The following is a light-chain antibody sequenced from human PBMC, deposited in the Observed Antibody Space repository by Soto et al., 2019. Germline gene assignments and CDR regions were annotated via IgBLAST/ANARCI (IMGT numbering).Light chain of an antibody. CDR2: DVT. J-gene: IGLJ1*01. CDR1: SSDVGGYSY. CDR3: SSYAGSHNYV. Sequence: QYALTQPASVSGSPGQSITISCTGTSSDVGGYSYVSWFQQHPGKVPKLMIYDVTNRPSGVSNRFSASKSGNTASLTISGLQAEDEAEYYCSSYAGSHNYVFGSGTKLTVL. V-gene: IGLV2-14*01.